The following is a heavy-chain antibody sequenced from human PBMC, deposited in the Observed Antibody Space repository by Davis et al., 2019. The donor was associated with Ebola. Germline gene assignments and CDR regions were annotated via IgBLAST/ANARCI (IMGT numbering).Heavy chain of an antibody. V-gene: IGHV4-59*01. D-gene: IGHD6-19*01. J-gene: IGHJ4*02. CDR1: GDSISSYY. CDR3: ARERLDSSGWYPYYFDY. Sequence: MPSETLFLSCTVSGDSISSYYWSWIRQPPGKGLEWIGYIYYSGSTNYNPSLKSRVTISVDTSKNQFSLKLSSVTAADTAVYYCARERLDSSGWYPYYFDYWGQGTLVTVSS. CDR2: IYYSGST.